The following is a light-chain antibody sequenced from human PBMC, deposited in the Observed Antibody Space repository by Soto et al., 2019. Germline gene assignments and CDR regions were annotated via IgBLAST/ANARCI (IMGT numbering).Light chain of an antibody. CDR2: GAS. V-gene: IGKV1-27*01. CDR3: QKYDSIPRT. J-gene: IGKJ1*01. Sequence: DIQMTQSPSSLSASVGDRVTITCRASQGISNYLAWYQQKSGQVPKLLIYGASTLQSGVPSRFSGSGSGTDFTLTISSLQPEDVAPYYCQKYDSIPRTFGLGTRVEI. CDR1: QGISNY.